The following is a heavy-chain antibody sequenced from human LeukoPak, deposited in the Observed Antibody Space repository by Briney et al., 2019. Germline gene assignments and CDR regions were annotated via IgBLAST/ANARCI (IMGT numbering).Heavy chain of an antibody. J-gene: IGHJ6*03. CDR1: GYTFTNYA. CDR2: INGGTGNT. CDR3: ESARYESGIWPRSRCDYYYYMDV. V-gene: IGHV1-3*03. D-gene: IGHD1-14*01. Sequence: GASVKVSCKASGYTFTNYAMHWVRQAPGQRLEWMGWINGGTGNTKYSQKFQGRATITRDTSSSAPYMKVSSLRSEDMAVYYCESARYESGIWPRSRCDYYYYMDVWGKGTTVTVSS.